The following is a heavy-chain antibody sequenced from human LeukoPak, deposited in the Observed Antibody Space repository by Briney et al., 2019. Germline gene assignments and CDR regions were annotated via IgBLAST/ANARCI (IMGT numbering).Heavy chain of an antibody. D-gene: IGHD3-9*01. Sequence: SETLSLTCAVSGGSISSSNWWSWVRQPPGKGLEWIGEINHSGSTNYNPSLKSRVTISVDTSKNQFSLKLSSVTAADTAVYYCARLIRRRYFDWLWYFDLWGRGTLVTVSS. CDR2: INHSGST. CDR3: ARLIRRRYFDWLWYFDL. J-gene: IGHJ2*01. CDR1: GGSISSSNW. V-gene: IGHV4-4*02.